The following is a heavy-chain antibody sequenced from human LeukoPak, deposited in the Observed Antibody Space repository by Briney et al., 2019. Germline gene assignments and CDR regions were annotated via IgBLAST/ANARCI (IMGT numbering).Heavy chain of an antibody. Sequence: PGGSLRLSCAASGFTFRSYWMNWVRQAPGKGLEWVSYISSSSTIYYADSVKGRFTISRDNAKNSLYLQMNSLRAEDTAVYYCARERDGDYVGYWGQGTLVTVSS. J-gene: IGHJ4*02. D-gene: IGHD4-17*01. CDR3: ARERDGDYVGY. CDR2: ISSSSTI. V-gene: IGHV3-48*01. CDR1: GFTFRSYW.